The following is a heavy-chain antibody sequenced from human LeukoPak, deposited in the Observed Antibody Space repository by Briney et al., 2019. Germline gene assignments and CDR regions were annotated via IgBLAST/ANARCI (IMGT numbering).Heavy chain of an antibody. D-gene: IGHD3-10*01. J-gene: IGHJ4*02. Sequence: SETLSLTCSVSGYSISTAFSWGWIRQSPGRGLEWIGSLYHSESTYYNPSLKSRVTISLDTSKNHFSLTLSTVTAADTAVYYCARGGGTMVRGGNHGAWGQGTLVTVSS. CDR2: LYHSEST. CDR3: ARGGGTMVRGGNHGA. V-gene: IGHV4-38-2*02. CDR1: GYSISTAFS.